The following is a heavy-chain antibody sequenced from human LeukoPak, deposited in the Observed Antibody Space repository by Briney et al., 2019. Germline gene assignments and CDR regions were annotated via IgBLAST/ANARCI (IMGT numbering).Heavy chain of an antibody. V-gene: IGHV3-66*01. CDR1: GFTVSSNY. CDR3: ARYFGSSYFDY. Sequence: PGGSLRLSCAASGFTVSSNYMSWVRQAPGKGLEWVSVIYSGGGTYYADSVKGRFTISRDNTKNTLYLQMNSLRAEDTAVYYCARYFGSSYFDYWGQGTLVTVSS. CDR2: IYSGGGT. J-gene: IGHJ4*02. D-gene: IGHD3-10*01.